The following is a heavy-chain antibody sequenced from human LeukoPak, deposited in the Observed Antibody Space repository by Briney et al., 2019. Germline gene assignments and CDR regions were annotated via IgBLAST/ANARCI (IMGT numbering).Heavy chain of an antibody. CDR2: IFHSGSS. CDR1: GGSISNNNW. V-gene: IGHV4-4*02. D-gene: IGHD5-18*01. CDR3: ARERIQLWLTRFFDY. Sequence: SETLSLTCAVSGGSISNNNWWSWVRQPPGKGLEWIGEIFHSGSSNYNPSLKSRVTMSVDKSKNQFSLKLSSVTAADTAVYYCARERIQLWLTRFFDYWGQGTLVTVSS. J-gene: IGHJ4*02.